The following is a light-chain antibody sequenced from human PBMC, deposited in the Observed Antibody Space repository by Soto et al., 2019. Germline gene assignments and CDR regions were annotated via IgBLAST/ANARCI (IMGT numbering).Light chain of an antibody. CDR1: QSISNC. V-gene: IGKV1-39*01. J-gene: IGKJ2*01. CDR2: AAS. Sequence: DIQMTQSPSSLSASVGDRVTITCRASQSISNCLNWYQHKPGKAPKLLIYAASSLLSGVPSRFSGSGSGTDFTLSITSLQPEDFATYYCQQSYTTPRTFGQGTKLEIK. CDR3: QQSYTTPRT.